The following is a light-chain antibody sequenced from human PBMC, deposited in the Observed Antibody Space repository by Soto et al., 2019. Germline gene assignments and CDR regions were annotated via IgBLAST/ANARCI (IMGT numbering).Light chain of an antibody. CDR2: GAS. Sequence: EIVMTQSPATLSVSPGERATLSCRASQSVSSNLDGYQQKPGQAPRLLIYGASTRATGIPARFSGSGSGTEFTLTISSLQSEDFAVYYCQQYNNWPSWTFGQGTKVEIK. CDR3: QQYNNWPSWT. J-gene: IGKJ1*01. CDR1: QSVSSN. V-gene: IGKV3-15*01.